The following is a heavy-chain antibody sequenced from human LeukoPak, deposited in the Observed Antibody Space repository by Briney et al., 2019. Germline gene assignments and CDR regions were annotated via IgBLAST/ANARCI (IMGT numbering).Heavy chain of an antibody. J-gene: IGHJ4*02. CDR2: IKGDESAK. CDR3: AGDVGGSLDY. CDR1: GFTVTTYW. D-gene: IGHD1-26*01. Sequence: GGSLRLSCAASGFTVTTYWTAWVRQAPGKGREWVANIKGDESAKHQADSVKGRFTISRDNAQNTVYLQMSSLRGEDTAVYYCAGDVGGSLDYWGQGTLVTVSS. V-gene: IGHV3-7*01.